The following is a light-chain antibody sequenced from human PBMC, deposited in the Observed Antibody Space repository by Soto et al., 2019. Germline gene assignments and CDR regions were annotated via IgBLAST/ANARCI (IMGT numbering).Light chain of an antibody. V-gene: IGKV1-5*03. CDR2: KAS. CDR1: QSVDSW. CDR3: QQYFFYWT. Sequence: DIQMTQSPSTLYASVGDIVTITCRASQSVDSWLAWYQQKPGKAPKLLIYKASSLESGVPSRFSGSGSGTEFSLTISSLQPDDFATYYCQQYFFYWTFGQGTKVEIK. J-gene: IGKJ1*01.